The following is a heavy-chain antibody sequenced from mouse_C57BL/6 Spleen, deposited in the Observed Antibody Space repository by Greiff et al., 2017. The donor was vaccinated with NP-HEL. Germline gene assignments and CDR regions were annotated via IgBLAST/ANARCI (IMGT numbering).Heavy chain of an antibody. CDR2: IHPNSSST. Sequence: QVQLQQPGAELVKPGASVKLSCKASGFTFTSYWMHWVKQRPGQGLEWIGMIHPNSSSTNYNEKFKRKATLTVDKSSSTSYMHLSSLTAEDSAVYYCARYDGYYYYYAMDYWGQGTSVTVSS. V-gene: IGHV1-64*01. CDR3: ARYDGYYYYYAMDY. D-gene: IGHD2-3*01. CDR1: GFTFTSYW. J-gene: IGHJ4*01.